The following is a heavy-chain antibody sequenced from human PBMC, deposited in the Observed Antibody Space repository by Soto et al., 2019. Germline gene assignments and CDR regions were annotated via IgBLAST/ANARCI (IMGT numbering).Heavy chain of an antibody. CDR3: AKDIRYFDWSVTYVMAV. Sequence: PGGSLRLSCAASGFTFSSYAMSWVRQAPGKGLEWVSAISGSGSNKYYADSVKGRFTISRDNSKNTLYLQMNSLRAEDTAVYYCAKDIRYFDWSVTYVMAVCGQGTTVTVSS. CDR2: ISGSGSNK. J-gene: IGHJ6*02. D-gene: IGHD3-9*01. V-gene: IGHV3-23*01. CDR1: GFTFSSYA.